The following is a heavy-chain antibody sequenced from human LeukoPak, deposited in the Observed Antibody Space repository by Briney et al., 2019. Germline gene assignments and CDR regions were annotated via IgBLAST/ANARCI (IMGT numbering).Heavy chain of an antibody. J-gene: IGHJ4*02. CDR3: ARVGRWERQRDY. CDR2: INHSGST. V-gene: IGHV4-34*01. CDR1: GGSFSGYY. Sequence: SETLSLTCAVYGGSFSGYYWSWIRQPPGKGLEWIGEINHSGSTNYNPSLKSRVTISVDTSKNQFSLKLSSATAADTAVYYCARVGRWERQRDYWGQGTLVTVSS. D-gene: IGHD1-26*01.